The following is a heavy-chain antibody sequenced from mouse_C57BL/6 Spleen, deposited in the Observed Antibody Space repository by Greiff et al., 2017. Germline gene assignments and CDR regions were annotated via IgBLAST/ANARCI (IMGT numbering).Heavy chain of an antibody. Sequence: QVQLKQPGAELVRPGTSVKVSCKASGYAFTNYLIAWVKQRPGQGLEWIGVLYPGSGGTNYNEKFKGKATLTADTSSSTAYMQLSSLTSEDSAVYFCARRGYGSIDYWGQGTTLTVSS. D-gene: IGHD1-1*01. CDR3: ARRGYGSIDY. J-gene: IGHJ2*01. CDR1: GYAFTNYL. V-gene: IGHV1-54*01. CDR2: LYPGSGGT.